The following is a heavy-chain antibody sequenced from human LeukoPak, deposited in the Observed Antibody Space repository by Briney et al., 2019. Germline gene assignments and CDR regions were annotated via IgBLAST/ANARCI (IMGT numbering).Heavy chain of an antibody. Sequence: TGGSLRLSCAASGFTVGSYGVHWVRQAPGKGLEWVAVIWYDGSNKYYADSVKGRFTISRDNSKNTLYLQMNSLRPEDTAVYYCARGYSFGQYFDSWGQGTLVTVSS. D-gene: IGHD5-18*01. J-gene: IGHJ4*02. V-gene: IGHV3-33*01. CDR2: IWYDGSNK. CDR3: ARGYSFGQYFDS. CDR1: GFTVGSYG.